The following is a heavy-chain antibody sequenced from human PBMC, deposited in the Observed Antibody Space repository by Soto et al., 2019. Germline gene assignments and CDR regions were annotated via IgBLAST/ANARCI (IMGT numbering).Heavy chain of an antibody. CDR3: ARSSGGSGKLWNYYGMDV. Sequence: EVQLVESGGGLVKPGGSLRLSCAASGFNFSSYSMSWVRQAPGKGLEWVSSISSGSSYIYYADSVKGRFTISRDNAKNSLYLQMNSLRAEDTAVYYCARSSGGSGKLWNYYGMDVWGQGTTVTVSS. D-gene: IGHD3-10*01. CDR1: GFNFSSYS. J-gene: IGHJ6*02. V-gene: IGHV3-21*06. CDR2: ISSGSSYI.